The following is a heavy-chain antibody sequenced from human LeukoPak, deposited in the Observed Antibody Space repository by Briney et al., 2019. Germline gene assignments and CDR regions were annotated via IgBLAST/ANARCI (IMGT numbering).Heavy chain of an antibody. CDR2: IYYSGST. V-gene: IGHV4-59*01. J-gene: IGHJ4*02. D-gene: IGHD1-26*01. CDR3: ARSEWELIFDY. CDR1: GGSISSYY. Sequence: SETLSLTCTVSGGSISSYYWSWIRQPPGKGPEWIGYIYYSGSTNYNPSLKSRVTISVDTSKNQFSLRLSSVTAADTAVYYCARSEWELIFDYWGQGTLVTVSS.